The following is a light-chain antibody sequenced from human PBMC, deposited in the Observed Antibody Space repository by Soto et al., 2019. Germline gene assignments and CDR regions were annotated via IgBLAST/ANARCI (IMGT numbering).Light chain of an antibody. CDR2: AAS. CDR3: QQYYIYPWT. V-gene: IGKV1-39*01. J-gene: IGKJ1*01. CDR1: QNINNY. Sequence: DIKMYQSPSSLSASVGARVIITCRASQNINNYLNWYQQKPGKAPKLLIYAASTLQSGVPSRFSGSGSGTDFTLTISFLQSEDFATYYCQQYYIYPWTFCQVTKVDI.